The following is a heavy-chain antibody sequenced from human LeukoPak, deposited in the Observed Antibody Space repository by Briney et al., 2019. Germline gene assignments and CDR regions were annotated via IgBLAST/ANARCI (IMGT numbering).Heavy chain of an antibody. CDR3: ARGPTSGIYDSSGYYYDY. D-gene: IGHD3-22*01. Sequence: SETLSLTCAVYGGSFSGYYWSWIRQPPWKGLEWIGEINHSGSTNYNPSLKSRVTISVDTSKNQFSLKLNSVTAADTAVYYCARGPTSGIYDSSGYYYDYWGQGTLVTVSS. CDR2: INHSGST. CDR1: GGSFSGYY. J-gene: IGHJ4*02. V-gene: IGHV4-34*01.